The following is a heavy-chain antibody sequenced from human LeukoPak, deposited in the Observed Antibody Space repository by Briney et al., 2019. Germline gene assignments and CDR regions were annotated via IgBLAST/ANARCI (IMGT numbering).Heavy chain of an antibody. Sequence: GGSLRLSCVASGFTVSSNYMSWVRQAPGKGLEWVSVIYSGGSTYYADSVKGRFTISRDNSKNTLYLQMNSLRAEDTAVYYCARGGIAARPLDYWGQGTLVTVSS. J-gene: IGHJ4*02. CDR2: IYSGGST. CDR1: GFTVSSNY. D-gene: IGHD6-6*01. CDR3: ARGGIAARPLDY. V-gene: IGHV3-66*01.